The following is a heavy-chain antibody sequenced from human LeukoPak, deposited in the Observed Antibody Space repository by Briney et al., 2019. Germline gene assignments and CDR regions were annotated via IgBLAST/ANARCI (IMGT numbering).Heavy chain of an antibody. D-gene: IGHD4-23*01. J-gene: IGHJ3*02. CDR3: AREGNYGGNSLGYAFDI. CDR2: INPSGGST. V-gene: IGHV1-46*01. CDR1: GYTFTSYY. Sequence: ASVKVSCKASGYTFTSYYVHWVRQAPGQGLEWMGIINPSGGSTSYAQKFQGRVTMTRDTSTSTVYMELSSLRSEDTAVYYCAREGNYGGNSLGYAFDIWGQGTMVTVSS.